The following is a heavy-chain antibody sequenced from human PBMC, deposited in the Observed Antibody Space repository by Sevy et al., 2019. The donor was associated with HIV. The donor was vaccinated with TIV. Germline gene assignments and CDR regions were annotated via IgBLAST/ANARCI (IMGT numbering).Heavy chain of an antibody. CDR2: ISYTVRN. V-gene: IGHV4-39*01. J-gene: IGHJ5*02. CDR1: GVSISGGAYY. CDR3: ARRGDNNWFDP. Sequence: SETLSLTCTVSGVSISGGAYYWGWIRQPPGKGLEWIGSISYTVRNYYNPSLKSRVTISVDTSKNQFSLRLTSVTAADTAVYYCARRGDNNWFDPWGQGTLVTVSS. D-gene: IGHD2-15*01.